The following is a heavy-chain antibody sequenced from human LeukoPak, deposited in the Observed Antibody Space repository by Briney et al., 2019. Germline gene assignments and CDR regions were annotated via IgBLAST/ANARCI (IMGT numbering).Heavy chain of an antibody. CDR1: GFTFSSYA. Sequence: GGSLRLSCAASGFTFSSYAMHWVRQAPGKGLEWVAVISFDGSNKYYADSVKGRFTISRDNSKNTLYAQMNSLRAEDTAVYYCARDLWFGELTGYGFDYWGQGTLVTASS. CDR2: ISFDGSNK. D-gene: IGHD3-10*01. V-gene: IGHV3-30-3*01. CDR3: ARDLWFGELTGYGFDY. J-gene: IGHJ4*02.